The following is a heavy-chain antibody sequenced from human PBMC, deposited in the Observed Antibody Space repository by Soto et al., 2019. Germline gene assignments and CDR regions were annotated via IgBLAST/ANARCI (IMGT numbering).Heavy chain of an antibody. Sequence: QVHLVQSGAEVKRPGSSVRVSCRASGGTFYTYAFTWVRQAPGQGLEWMGGITPMIGTTKYAHKFHDRVTFSAYESASTAYMELSNLRSDDTAVYYCARDVSVMTSVLGFWGQGTLITVSS. CDR1: GGTFYTYA. D-gene: IGHD3-10*02. V-gene: IGHV1-69*01. CDR2: ITPMIGTT. J-gene: IGHJ4*02. CDR3: ARDVSVMTSVLGF.